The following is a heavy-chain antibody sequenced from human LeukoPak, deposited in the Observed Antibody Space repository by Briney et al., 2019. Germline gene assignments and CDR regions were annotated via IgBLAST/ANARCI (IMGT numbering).Heavy chain of an antibody. CDR2: LNPNSGAT. Sequence: ASVKVSCKGSGHTFTDYYLHWVRQAPGQGLEWIGWLNPNSGATDSAQKFQGRVTLTRDTSISTAYMELSRLRSDDTAVYYCARDHLVQLEPYYYYYYGMDVWGQGTTVTVSS. CDR3: ARDHLVQLEPYYYYYYGMDV. V-gene: IGHV1-2*02. D-gene: IGHD1-1*01. CDR1: GHTFTDYY. J-gene: IGHJ6*02.